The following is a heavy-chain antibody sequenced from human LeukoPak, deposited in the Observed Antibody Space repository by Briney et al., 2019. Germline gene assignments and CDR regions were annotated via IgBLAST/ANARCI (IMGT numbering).Heavy chain of an antibody. V-gene: IGHV3-53*01. CDR1: GFTVSSNY. D-gene: IGHD3-22*01. CDR3: ARRRYDSSGFRLPFDY. Sequence: GGSLRLSCAASGFTVSSNYMSWVRQAPGKGLEWVSVIYSGGSTYYADSVKGRFTISRDNAENSVSLQMNSLRAEDTAVYYCARRRYDSSGFRLPFDYWGQGTLVTVSS. CDR2: IYSGGST. J-gene: IGHJ4*02.